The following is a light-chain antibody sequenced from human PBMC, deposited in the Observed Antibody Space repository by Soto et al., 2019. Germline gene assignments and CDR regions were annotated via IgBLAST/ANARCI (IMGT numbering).Light chain of an antibody. CDR2: GAS. Sequence: EIVLPPSPGTLSLSPGERATLSCRASQSVSSSYLAWYQQKPGQAPGLLIYGASSRATGIPDRFSGSGSGTDFTLTISRLEPEDFAVYYCQHYGSSTWTVGQGTKVEIK. CDR3: QHYGSSTWT. CDR1: QSVSSSY. J-gene: IGKJ1*01. V-gene: IGKV3-20*01.